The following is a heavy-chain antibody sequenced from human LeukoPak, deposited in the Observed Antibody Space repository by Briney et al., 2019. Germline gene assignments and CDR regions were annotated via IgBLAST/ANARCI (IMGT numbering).Heavy chain of an antibody. D-gene: IGHD1-1*01. J-gene: IGHJ6*03. CDR3: ARTTSSYYYYTDV. CDR2: IYYNGRP. CDR1: GGSISSSGYY. V-gene: IGHV4-39*07. Sequence: SETLSLTCTVSGGSISSSGYYWGWIRQPPGKGLEWIGSIYYNGRPNYNPSLKSRVTISLDTSKKQFSLRLRSVTAADTAVYFCARTTSSYYYYTDVWGKGTTVTISS.